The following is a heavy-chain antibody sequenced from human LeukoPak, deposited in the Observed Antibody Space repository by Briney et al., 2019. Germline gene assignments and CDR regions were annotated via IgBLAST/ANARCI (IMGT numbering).Heavy chain of an antibody. Sequence: SETLSLTCTVSGGSISSYYWSWIRQPPGKGLEWIGYIYYSGSTNYNPSLKSRVTISVDTSKNQFSLKLSSVTAADTAVYYCARLGRGDYGGNEAFDIWGQRTMVTVSS. J-gene: IGHJ3*02. D-gene: IGHD4-23*01. V-gene: IGHV4-59*01. CDR1: GGSISSYY. CDR2: IYYSGST. CDR3: ARLGRGDYGGNEAFDI.